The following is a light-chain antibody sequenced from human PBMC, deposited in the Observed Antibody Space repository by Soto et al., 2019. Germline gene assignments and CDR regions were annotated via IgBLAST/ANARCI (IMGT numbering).Light chain of an antibody. CDR3: QQYKSYSTT. CDR2: DAS. V-gene: IGKV1-5*01. CDR1: QSISSW. Sequence: VQMTSCPPSLSACVGERVTITCRASQSISSWLAWYQQKPGKPPKLLIYDASSLESGVPSRFSGSGSGTEFTLTISSLQPDDFATYYCQQYKSYSTTFGQGTKLDI. J-gene: IGKJ1*01.